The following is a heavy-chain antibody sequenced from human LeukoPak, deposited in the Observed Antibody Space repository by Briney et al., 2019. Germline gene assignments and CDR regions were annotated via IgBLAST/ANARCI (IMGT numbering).Heavy chain of an antibody. CDR2: IYSGGST. Sequence: PGGSLRLSCAASGFTVSSNYMSWVRQAPGKGLEWVSVIYSGGSTYYADSVKGRFTISRDNSKNTLYLQMNSLRAEDTAVYYCARMAGRYDILTGYWHYFDYWGQGTLVTVSS. CDR1: GFTVSSNY. J-gene: IGHJ4*02. D-gene: IGHD3-9*01. V-gene: IGHV3-53*01. CDR3: ARMAGRYDILTGYWHYFDY.